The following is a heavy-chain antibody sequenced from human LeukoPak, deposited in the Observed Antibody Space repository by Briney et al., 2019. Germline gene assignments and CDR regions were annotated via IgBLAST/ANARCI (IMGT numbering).Heavy chain of an antibody. CDR3: AREKYVAGEFFQH. Sequence: GGSLRLSCAASGFTFSDYWMSWVRQAPGKGLEWVANNKEDGSEISYVHSVKGRFTISRDNARNSLYLQMNSLRDEDTAVYSCAREKYVAGEFFQHWGQGTLVTVSS. J-gene: IGHJ1*01. CDR1: GFTFSDYW. CDR2: NKEDGSEI. V-gene: IGHV3-7*01. D-gene: IGHD6-13*01.